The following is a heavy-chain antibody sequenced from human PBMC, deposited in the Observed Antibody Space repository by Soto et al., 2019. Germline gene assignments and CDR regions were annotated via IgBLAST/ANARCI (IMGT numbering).Heavy chain of an antibody. Sequence: AXVKVSCKASGYTFTNYGISWVRQAPGQGLEWMGWISAYNGNTNYAQKVQGRVTMTTDTSTSTAYMELRSLRSDDTAVYYCARDLFYFWSGLTGALNWIDPWGQGTLVTVSS. CDR3: ARDLFYFWSGLTGALNWIDP. V-gene: IGHV1-18*01. CDR2: ISAYNGNT. CDR1: GYTFTNYG. J-gene: IGHJ5*02. D-gene: IGHD3-3*01.